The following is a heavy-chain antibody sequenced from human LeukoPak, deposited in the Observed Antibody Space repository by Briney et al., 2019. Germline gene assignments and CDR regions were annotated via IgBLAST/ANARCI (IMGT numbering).Heavy chain of an antibody. Sequence: SETLSLTCSVSDDSITMYYWTWIRQPPGKGPEWIGYVDHTGSTNFNPSLNGRVSISRDTSKNLFSLRLRSVTAADTAVYFCARGRVSSSTWYSTYYYYFYMDVWGKGTTVTVSS. CDR2: VDHTGST. D-gene: IGHD4-11*01. J-gene: IGHJ6*03. V-gene: IGHV4-59*01. CDR3: ARGRVSSSTWYSTYYYYFYMDV. CDR1: DDSITMYY.